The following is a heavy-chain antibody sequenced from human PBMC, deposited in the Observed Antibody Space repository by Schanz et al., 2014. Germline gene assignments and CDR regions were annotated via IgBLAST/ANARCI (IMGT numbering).Heavy chain of an antibody. CDR1: GFTFSNHA. CDR2: ISGRGGRT. Sequence: SGGGLVQPGGSLRLSCETSGFTFSNHAMSWVRQAPGKGLEWVSAISGRGGRTYYADSVKGRFTISRDNSKNTLYLQMNSLRAEDTAVYYCAKDCPSDYGDHCFDFWGQGTLVTVSS. CDR3: AKDCPSDYGDHCFDF. V-gene: IGHV3-23*01. D-gene: IGHD4-17*01. J-gene: IGHJ4*02.